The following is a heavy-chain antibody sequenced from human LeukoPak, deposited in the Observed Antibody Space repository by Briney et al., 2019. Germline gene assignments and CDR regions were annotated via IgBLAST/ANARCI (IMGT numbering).Heavy chain of an antibody. CDR2: INPNSGGT. CDR1: GYTFTGYY. J-gene: IGHJ5*02. Sequence: ASVKVSCKASGYTFTGYYMHWVRQAPGQGLEWMGWINPNSGGTNYAQKFQGRVTMTRDTSISTAYMELSRLRSDDTAVYYCARDLTFGIDGAPFDPWAREPWSPSPQ. D-gene: IGHD5-24*01. V-gene: IGHV1-2*02. CDR3: ARDLTFGIDGAPFDP.